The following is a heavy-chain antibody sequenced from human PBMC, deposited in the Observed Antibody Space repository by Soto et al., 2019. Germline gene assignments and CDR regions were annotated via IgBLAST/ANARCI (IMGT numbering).Heavy chain of an antibody. CDR3: ARDDYDVLTGFGMDV. CDR1: GYSISSGYY. Sequence: KPSETLSLTCAVSGYSISSGYYWDWIRQPPGKGLEWIGSISHSGSTYYNPSLKSRVTISVDTSKNKFSLKLDSVTAADAAVYFCARDDYDVLTGFGMDVWGQGTTVTVSS. J-gene: IGHJ6*02. V-gene: IGHV4-38-2*02. CDR2: ISHSGST. D-gene: IGHD3-9*01.